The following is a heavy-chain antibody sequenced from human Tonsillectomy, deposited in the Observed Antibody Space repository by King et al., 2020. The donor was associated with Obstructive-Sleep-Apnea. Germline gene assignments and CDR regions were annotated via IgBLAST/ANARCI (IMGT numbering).Heavy chain of an antibody. V-gene: IGHV4-31*03. CDR1: GGSISSGGYY. J-gene: IGHJ3*02. D-gene: IGHD3-16*02. CDR3: ARGDYVWGSYRYPPGDAFDI. CDR2: IYYSGST. Sequence: VQLQESGPGLVKPSQTLSLTCTVSGGSISSGGYYWSWIRQHPGKGLEWIGYIYYSGSTYYNPSLKSRVTISVDTSKNQFSLKLSSVTAADTAVYYCARGDYVWGSYRYPPGDAFDIWGQGTMVTVSS.